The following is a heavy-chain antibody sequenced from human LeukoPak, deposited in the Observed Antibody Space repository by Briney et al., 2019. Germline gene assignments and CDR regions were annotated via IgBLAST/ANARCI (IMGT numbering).Heavy chain of an antibody. CDR2: IKQDGSEK. J-gene: IGHJ4*02. Sequence: QSGGSLRLSCAASGFTFSSYWMSWVRQAPGKGLEWVANIKQDGSEKYYVDSVKGRFTISRDNAKNSLYQQMDSLRAEDTAVYYCARDLGYSYEGYFDYWGQGTLVTVSS. D-gene: IGHD5-18*01. CDR1: GFTFSSYW. CDR3: ARDLGYSYEGYFDY. V-gene: IGHV3-7*01.